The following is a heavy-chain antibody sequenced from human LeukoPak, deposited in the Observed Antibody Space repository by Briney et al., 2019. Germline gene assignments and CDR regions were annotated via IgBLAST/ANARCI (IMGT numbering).Heavy chain of an antibody. Sequence: GGSLRLSCVASGFPFSNWMTWVRQAPGKGLEWVSYMTSSSSAIYYADSVKGRFTISRDNAKNSLYLQMKSLRAEDTAVYYCASLSTSGSPDYWGQGTLVTVSS. D-gene: IGHD1-26*01. CDR3: ASLSTSGSPDY. CDR1: GFPFSNW. J-gene: IGHJ4*02. V-gene: IGHV3-48*01. CDR2: MTSSSSAI.